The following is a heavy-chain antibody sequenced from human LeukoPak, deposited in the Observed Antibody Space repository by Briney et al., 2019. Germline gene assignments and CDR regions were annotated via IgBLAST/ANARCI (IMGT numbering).Heavy chain of an antibody. CDR1: GDSISSGNYY. Sequence: PSQTLSLTCSVSGDSISSGNYYWTWIRQPAGKGLEWIGRIYSTGSTNYNPSLKSRVTISVDTSKNQFSLRLSPVTAADTAVYYCARVTTGGYYNCWGQGTLVTVS. V-gene: IGHV4-61*02. J-gene: IGHJ4*02. D-gene: IGHD3-22*01. CDR3: ARVTTGGYYNC. CDR2: IYSTGST.